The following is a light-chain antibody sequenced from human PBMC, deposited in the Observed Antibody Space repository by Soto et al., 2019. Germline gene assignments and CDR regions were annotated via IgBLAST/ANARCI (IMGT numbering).Light chain of an antibody. CDR3: QQYGSSPPYT. V-gene: IGKV3-20*01. CDR2: GSS. J-gene: IGKJ2*01. CDR1: QSVSNNY. Sequence: EVVLTQSPGTLSLSPGERATLSCRASQSVSNNYFAWYQQKPGQAPRLLIFGSSDRATGIPDRFSGSGSGTYFPLTISRLEPEDFAVYFCQQYGSSPPYTFGQGTKLEIK.